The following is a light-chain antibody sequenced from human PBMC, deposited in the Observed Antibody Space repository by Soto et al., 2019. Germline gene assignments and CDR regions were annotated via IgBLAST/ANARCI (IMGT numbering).Light chain of an antibody. CDR1: QGINNY. Sequence: DIQMTQSPSSLSASVGDRVTITCRASQGINNYLAWFQQKPGKAPKSLIYAASTLQRGVPSKFSGSGSGTDFTLTINSRQPEDFATYYCQQYNIYPITFGQGTRLEIK. V-gene: IGKV1-16*02. CDR3: QQYNIYPIT. CDR2: AAS. J-gene: IGKJ5*01.